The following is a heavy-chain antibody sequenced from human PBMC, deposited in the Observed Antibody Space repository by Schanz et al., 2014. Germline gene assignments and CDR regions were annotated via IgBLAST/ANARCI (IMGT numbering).Heavy chain of an antibody. D-gene: IGHD6-6*01. CDR3: ARTPSVGMAARRGFYYYGMNL. V-gene: IGHV3-48*04. CDR1: GFTFSGYG. J-gene: IGHJ6*02. CDR2: ISSSAGTI. Sequence: VQLVESGGCVVQPGRSLRLSCAASGFTFSGYGMHWVRQAPGKGLEWLSYISSSAGTIYYADSVKGRFTISRDSAKNSLYLQLNSLRAEDTAVYYCARTPSVGMAARRGFYYYGMNLWGQGTTVTVSS.